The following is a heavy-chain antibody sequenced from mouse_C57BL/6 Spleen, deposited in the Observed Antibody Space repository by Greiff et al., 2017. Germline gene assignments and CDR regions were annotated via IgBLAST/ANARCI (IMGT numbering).Heavy chain of an antibody. CDR3: AREGMDYGAWFAY. V-gene: IGHV1-64*01. D-gene: IGHD2-4*01. Sequence: QVQLQQPGAELVKPGASVKLSCKASGYTFTSYWMHWVKQRPGQGLEWIGMIHPNSGSTNYNEKFKSKATLPVDKSSSTAYMQLSSLTSEDSAVYDCAREGMDYGAWFAYWGQGTLVTVSA. CDR2: IHPNSGST. CDR1: GYTFTSYW. J-gene: IGHJ3*01.